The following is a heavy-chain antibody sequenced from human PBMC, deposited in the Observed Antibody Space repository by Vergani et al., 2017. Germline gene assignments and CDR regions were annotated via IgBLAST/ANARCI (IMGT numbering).Heavy chain of an antibody. CDR1: GYTFTSYG. Sequence: QVQLVQSGAEVKNPGASVKVSCKASGYTFTSYGISWVRQAPGQGLEWMAWISAYTGDTNYAQKLQGRVTMTTDTSTSTAYMELRSLTSDDTAMYCCARGRGAPPYFEYWGQGTLVTVSS. V-gene: IGHV1-18*01. J-gene: IGHJ4*02. CDR2: ISAYTGDT. D-gene: IGHD3-16*01. CDR3: ARGRGAPPYFEY.